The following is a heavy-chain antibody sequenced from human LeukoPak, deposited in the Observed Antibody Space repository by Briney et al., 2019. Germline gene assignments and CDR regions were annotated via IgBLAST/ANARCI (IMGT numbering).Heavy chain of an antibody. J-gene: IGHJ6*03. D-gene: IGHD3-10*01. V-gene: IGHV1-46*03. CDR1: GYTFISYY. Sequence: ASVKVSCKASGYTFISYYMHWVRQAPGQGLEWMGIIDPSGGSTTYAQNFQGRVTVTRDTSTSTVYMELSSLRSEDTAVYYCARDWLHYSDSNYYYMDVWGKGTTVTVSS. CDR2: IDPSGGST. CDR3: ARDWLHYSDSNYYYMDV.